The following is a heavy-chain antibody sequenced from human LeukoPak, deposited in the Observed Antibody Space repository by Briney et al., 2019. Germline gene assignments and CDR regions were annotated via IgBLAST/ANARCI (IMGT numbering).Heavy chain of an antibody. D-gene: IGHD1-26*01. CDR2: ISYDGSNK. Sequence: PGGSLRLSCAASGFTFSSYGMHWVRQAPGKGLEWVAVISYDGSNKYYADSVKGRFTISRDNSKNTLYPQMNSLRAEDTAVYYCAKDRFNVGVPDYWGQGTLVTVSS. CDR1: GFTFSSYG. CDR3: AKDRFNVGVPDY. V-gene: IGHV3-30*18. J-gene: IGHJ4*02.